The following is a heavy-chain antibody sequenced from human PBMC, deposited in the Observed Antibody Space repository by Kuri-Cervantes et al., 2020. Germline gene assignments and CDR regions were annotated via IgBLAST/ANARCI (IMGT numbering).Heavy chain of an antibody. CDR3: ARDGSEYSGYESEGIDY. Sequence: GGSLRLSCAASGFTFSSYWMSWVRQAPGKGLEWVANIKQDGSEKYYVDSVKGRFTISRDNAKNSLYLQMNSLRAEDTAVYYCARDGSEYSGYESEGIDYWGQGTLVTVSS. J-gene: IGHJ4*02. D-gene: IGHD5-12*01. V-gene: IGHV3-7*01. CDR2: IKQDGSEK. CDR1: GFTFSSYW.